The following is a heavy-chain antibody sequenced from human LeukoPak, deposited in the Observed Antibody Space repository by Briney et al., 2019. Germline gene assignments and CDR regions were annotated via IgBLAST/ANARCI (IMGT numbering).Heavy chain of an antibody. J-gene: IGHJ4*02. Sequence: GASVEVSCKASGYTFTSYDINWVRQATGQGLEWMGWMNPNSGNTGYARKFQGRVTMTRNTSISTAYMELSSLRSEDTAVYYCARGTGHSGWKFDYWGQGTLVTVSS. CDR1: GYTFTSYD. D-gene: IGHD6-19*01. CDR3: ARGTGHSGWKFDY. V-gene: IGHV1-8*01. CDR2: MNPNSGNT.